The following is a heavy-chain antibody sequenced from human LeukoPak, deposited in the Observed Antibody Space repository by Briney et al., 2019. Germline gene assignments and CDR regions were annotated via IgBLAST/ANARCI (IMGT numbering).Heavy chain of an antibody. CDR2: IYSGGST. V-gene: IGHV3-53*01. Sequence: GGSLRLSCAASGFTVSSNYMGWVRQAPGKGLEWVSVIYSGGSTYYADSVKGRFTISRDNSKNTLYLQMNSLRAEDTAVYYCARDGLTGLYYYYGMDVWGQGTTVTVSS. CDR3: ARDGLTGLYYYYGMDV. J-gene: IGHJ6*02. D-gene: IGHD3-9*01. CDR1: GFTVSSNY.